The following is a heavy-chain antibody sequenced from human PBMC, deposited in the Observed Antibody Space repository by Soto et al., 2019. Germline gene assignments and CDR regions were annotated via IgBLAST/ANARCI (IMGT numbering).Heavy chain of an antibody. Sequence: ASVKVSCKASGGTFSSYAISWVRQAPGQGLEWMGGIIPIFGTANYAQKFQGRVTITADESTSTAYMELSSLRSEDTAVYYCAVTHLYSRGWYYIHFWGQGTRVTVAS. CDR3: AVTHLYSRGWYYIHF. CDR1: GGTFSSYA. CDR2: IIPIFGTA. J-gene: IGHJ4*02. V-gene: IGHV1-69*13. D-gene: IGHD6-19*01.